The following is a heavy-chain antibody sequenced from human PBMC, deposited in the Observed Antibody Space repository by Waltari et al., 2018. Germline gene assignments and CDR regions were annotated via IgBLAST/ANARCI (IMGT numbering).Heavy chain of an antibody. J-gene: IGHJ5*02. V-gene: IGHV3-23*04. CDR2: ISGGGTST. CDR1: GFTFINYA. CDR3: AKASGYDAA. Sequence: EVQLVESGGGLVQPGGSLRLSCAASGFTFINYAMSWDRQAPGKGLEWVSGISGGGTSTYYADSVKGRFTISRDNSKNTLYLQMNSLRAEDTALYYCAKASGYDAAWGQGTLVTVSS. D-gene: IGHD5-12*01.